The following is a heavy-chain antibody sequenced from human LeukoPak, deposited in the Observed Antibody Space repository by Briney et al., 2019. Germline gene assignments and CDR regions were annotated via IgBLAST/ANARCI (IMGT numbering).Heavy chain of an antibody. CDR3: ARDRQLGFDP. D-gene: IGHD6-6*01. CDR2: IYYSGGT. CDR1: GGSISSYY. V-gene: IGHV4-59*01. Sequence: SETLSLTCTVSGGSISSYYWSWIPQPPGRGLEWIGYIYYSGGTNYNPSLKSRVTISVDTSKNQFSLKLSSVTAADTAVYYCARDRQLGFDPWGQGTLVTVSP. J-gene: IGHJ5*02.